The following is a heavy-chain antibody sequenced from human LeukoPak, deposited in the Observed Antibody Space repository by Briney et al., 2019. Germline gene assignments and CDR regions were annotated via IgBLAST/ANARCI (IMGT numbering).Heavy chain of an antibody. Sequence: GGSLRLSCAASGLTFSSYAMSWVRQAPGKGLEWVSGISGNGGGTYYADSVKGRFTISRDNAKNTLYLQMNSLRAEDTAVYYCARDRDCSGGSCYSGLPHPVENWFDSWGQGTLVTVSS. J-gene: IGHJ5*01. CDR1: GLTFSSYA. CDR2: ISGNGGGT. D-gene: IGHD2-15*01. CDR3: ARDRDCSGGSCYSGLPHPVENWFDS. V-gene: IGHV3-23*01.